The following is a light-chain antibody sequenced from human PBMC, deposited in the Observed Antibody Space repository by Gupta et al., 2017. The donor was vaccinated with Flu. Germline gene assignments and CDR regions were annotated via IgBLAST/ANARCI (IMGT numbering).Light chain of an antibody. CDR3: QQSNNWPPYS. J-gene: IGKJ2*03. CDR2: GVS. Sequence: ETVMTHSPATLPVSPGERVTLSCRASKSVSTNLAWYQQKPGQAPRLLIYGVSTSATGIPARLSGSGSGTEFTLTISSLQSEDFAVYYCQQSNNWPPYSFGQGTKLEI. CDR1: KSVSTN. V-gene: IGKV3-15*01.